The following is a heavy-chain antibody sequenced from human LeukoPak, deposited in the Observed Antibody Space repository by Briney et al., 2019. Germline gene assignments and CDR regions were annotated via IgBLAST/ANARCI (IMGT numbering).Heavy chain of an antibody. V-gene: IGHV3-30-3*01. J-gene: IGHJ4*02. Sequence: GGSLRLSCAASGFTFSSYAMHWVRQAPGKGLEWVAVISYDGSNKYYADSVKGRFTISRDNSKNTLYLQMSSLRAEDTAVYYCARGYVWGSYRLDYWGQGTLVTVSS. D-gene: IGHD3-16*02. CDR2: ISYDGSNK. CDR1: GFTFSSYA. CDR3: ARGYVWGSYRLDY.